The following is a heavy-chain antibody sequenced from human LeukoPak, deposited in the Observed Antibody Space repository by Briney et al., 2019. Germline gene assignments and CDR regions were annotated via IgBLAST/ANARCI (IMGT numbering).Heavy chain of an antibody. CDR1: GYSFTSYW. Sequence: GESLKTSCKGSGYSFTSYWISWVRQMPGKGLEWRGRIDPSDSYTNYRPSFQGHVTISADKSISTAYLQWSSLKASDTAMYYCARLVVRGVIEDYYGMDVWGKGTTVTVSS. V-gene: IGHV5-10-1*01. J-gene: IGHJ6*04. D-gene: IGHD3-10*01. CDR2: IDPSDSYT. CDR3: ARLVVRGVIEDYYGMDV.